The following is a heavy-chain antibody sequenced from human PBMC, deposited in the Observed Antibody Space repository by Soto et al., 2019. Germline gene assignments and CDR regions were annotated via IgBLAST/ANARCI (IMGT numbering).Heavy chain of an antibody. CDR2: IYYSGST. CDR3: ARTLYSGSAGEAARDY. CDR1: GGSVSSDSYY. D-gene: IGHD5-12*01. J-gene: IGHJ4*02. Sequence: QVQLQESGPGLVKPSETLSLTCTVSGGSVSSDSYYWSWIRQPPGKGLEWIGYIYYSGSTNYNPSLKSRVTISVDTSKNQFSLKLSSVTAADTAVYYCARTLYSGSAGEAARDYWGQGTLVTVSS. V-gene: IGHV4-61*01.